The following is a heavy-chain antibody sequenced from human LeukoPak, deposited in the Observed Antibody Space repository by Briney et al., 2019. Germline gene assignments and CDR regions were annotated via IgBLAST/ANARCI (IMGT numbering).Heavy chain of an antibody. D-gene: IGHD6-6*01. Sequence: PGGSLRLSCAASGFTFSNAWMSWVRQAPEKGLEWVGYINTKTDGGAADYAAPVGGRFTISRDDSKNTLHLQMNSLKTEDTGVYYCTTDQRGIAARIFYYYMDVWGKGTTVTVSS. CDR1: GFTFSNAW. CDR3: TTDQRGIAARIFYYYMDV. J-gene: IGHJ6*03. CDR2: INTKTDGGAA. V-gene: IGHV3-15*01.